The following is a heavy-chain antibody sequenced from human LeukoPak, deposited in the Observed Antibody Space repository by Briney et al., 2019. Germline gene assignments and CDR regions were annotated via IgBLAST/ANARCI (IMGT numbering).Heavy chain of an antibody. CDR1: GGSISSYY. D-gene: IGHD3-3*01. CDR3: ARVPSYYDFWSDSYYYYMDV. J-gene: IGHJ6*03. V-gene: IGHV4-4*07. CDR2: IYTSGST. Sequence: PSETLSLTCTVSGGSISSYYWSWIRQPAGKGLEWIGRIYTSGSTNYNPSLKSRVTMSVDTSKNQFSLKLSSVTAADTAVYYCARVPSYYDFWSDSYYYYMDVWGKGTTVTVSS.